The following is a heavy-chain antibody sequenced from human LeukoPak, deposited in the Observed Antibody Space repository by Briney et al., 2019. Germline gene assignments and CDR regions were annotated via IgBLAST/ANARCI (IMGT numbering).Heavy chain of an antibody. CDR1: GYTFTNYY. V-gene: IGHV1-46*01. D-gene: IGHD3-3*01. J-gene: IGHJ3*02. CDR2: INPSVGST. CDR3: ARGTGDLCPTGPFDAFDI. Sequence: ASVTVSYMASGYTFTNYYMHWVRQAPGQGREWMGMINPSVGSTSYAQKFQGRVTMTRDTSTSTVYMELSSLRSEDTAVYYCARGTGDLCPTGPFDAFDIWGQGTMVTVSS.